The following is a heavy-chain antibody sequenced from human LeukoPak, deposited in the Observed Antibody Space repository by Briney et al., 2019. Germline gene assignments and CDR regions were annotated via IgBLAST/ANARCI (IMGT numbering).Heavy chain of an antibody. CDR3: ARDRTAYSDGTLFDY. V-gene: IGHV3-30*02. J-gene: IGHJ4*02. CDR2: IQYDGSKK. D-gene: IGHD5-12*01. CDR1: TFTFNIYG. Sequence: GGSLRLSCASTFTFNIYGMHWVRQAPGKGLEWVAFIQYDGSKKYYADSVKGRFTISRDNSRNTLSLQMNSLRTEDTAVYYCARDRTAYSDGTLFDYWGQGTLVTVSS.